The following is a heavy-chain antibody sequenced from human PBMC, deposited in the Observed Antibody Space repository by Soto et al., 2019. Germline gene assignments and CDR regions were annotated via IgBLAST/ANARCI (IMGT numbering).Heavy chain of an antibody. CDR1: GGSISSYY. CDR2: IYYSGST. CDR3: ARDYDSSGYHYDT. Sequence: PSETLSLTCTVSGGSISSYYWSWIRQPPGKGLEWIGYIYYSGSTNYNSSLKSRVTISVDTSKNQFSLKLSSVTAADTAVYYCARDYDSSGYHYDTWGQGTLVTVSS. V-gene: IGHV4-59*01. D-gene: IGHD3-22*01. J-gene: IGHJ5*02.